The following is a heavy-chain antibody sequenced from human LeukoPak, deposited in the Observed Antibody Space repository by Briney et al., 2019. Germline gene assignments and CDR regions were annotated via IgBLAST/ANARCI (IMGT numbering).Heavy chain of an antibody. CDR2: ISGSGGST. CDR1: GGSFSGYY. Sequence: ETLSLTCAVYGGSFSGYYWSWVRQAPGKGLEWVSAISGSGGSTYYADSVKGRFTISRDNSKNTLYLQMNSLRAEDTAVYYCAKARRYSSSWYSYYFDYWGQGTLVTVSS. V-gene: IGHV3-23*01. J-gene: IGHJ4*02. D-gene: IGHD6-13*01. CDR3: AKARRYSSSWYSYYFDY.